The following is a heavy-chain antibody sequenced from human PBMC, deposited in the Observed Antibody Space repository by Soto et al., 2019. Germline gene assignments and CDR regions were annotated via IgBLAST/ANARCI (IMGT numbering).Heavy chain of an antibody. J-gene: IGHJ6*02. CDR3: ARHGGVRIEVTTFNGMDV. V-gene: IGHV5-10-1*01. Sequence: PGESLKISCKGSGYSFTSYWISWVRQMPGKGLEWMGRIDPSDSYTNYSPSFQGHVTISVDKSINTAYLRWSSLKASDSAKYYCARHGGVRIEVTTFNGMDVWGQGTTVTVSS. CDR2: IDPSDSYT. CDR1: GYSFTSYW. D-gene: IGHD4-4*01.